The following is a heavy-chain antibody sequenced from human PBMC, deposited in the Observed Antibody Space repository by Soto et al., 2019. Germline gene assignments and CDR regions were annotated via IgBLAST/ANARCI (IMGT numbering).Heavy chain of an antibody. CDR1: GGTFSSYA. J-gene: IGHJ6*02. CDR3: ARWFPQDVWGSYGMDV. Sequence: QVQLVQSGAEVKKPGSSVKVSCKASGGTFSSYAISWVRQAPGQGLELMGGIIPIFGTANYAQKFQGRVTITADKSTSTADRELSSLRSEDTAVYYCARWFPQDVWGSYGMDVWGQGTTVTVSS. D-gene: IGHD3-16*01. V-gene: IGHV1-69*06. CDR2: IIPIFGTA.